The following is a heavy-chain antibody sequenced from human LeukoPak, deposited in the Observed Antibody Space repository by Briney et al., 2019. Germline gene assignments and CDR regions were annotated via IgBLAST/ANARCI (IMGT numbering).Heavy chain of an antibody. CDR2: IYNSGST. V-gene: IGHV4-59*02. J-gene: IGHJ4*02. D-gene: IGHD4-17*01. CDR1: GFSVSSNY. Sequence: GSLRLSCAASGFSVSSNYMSWVRQAPGKGLEWIGYIYNSGSTNYNPSLKSRVTISVDTSKNHFSLKLSSVTAADTAVYYCARGDYVLSFDYWGQGTLVTVSS. CDR3: ARGDYVLSFDY.